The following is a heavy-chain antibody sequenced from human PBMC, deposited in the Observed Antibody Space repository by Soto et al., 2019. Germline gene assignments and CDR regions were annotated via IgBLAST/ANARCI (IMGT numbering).Heavy chain of an antibody. V-gene: IGHV3-23*01. CDR3: AKEASGDY. Sequence: EVQLLEAGGCLVQPGGSLRLSCAASGFIFSSYAMSWVRQAPGKGPEWVSAISADGGSTYYADSVKGRFTISRDNSRNTLYLQMNSLRAEDTAVYYCAKEASGDYWGQGNLVTVSS. CDR1: GFIFSSYA. D-gene: IGHD2-21*01. CDR2: ISADGGST. J-gene: IGHJ4*02.